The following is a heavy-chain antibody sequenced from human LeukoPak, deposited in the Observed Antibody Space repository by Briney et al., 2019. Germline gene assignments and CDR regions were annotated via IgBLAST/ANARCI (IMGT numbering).Heavy chain of an antibody. CDR3: AKRGITGTTPRTRSYYFDY. D-gene: IGHD1-20*01. CDR1: GFTFSSYA. J-gene: IGHJ4*02. Sequence: GGSLRLSCAASGFTFSSYAMSWVRQAPGKGLEWVSAISGSGGSTYYADSVKGRSTISRDNSKNTLYLQMNSLRAEDTAVYYCAKRGITGTTPRTRSYYFDYWGQGTLVTVSS. CDR2: ISGSGGST. V-gene: IGHV3-23*01.